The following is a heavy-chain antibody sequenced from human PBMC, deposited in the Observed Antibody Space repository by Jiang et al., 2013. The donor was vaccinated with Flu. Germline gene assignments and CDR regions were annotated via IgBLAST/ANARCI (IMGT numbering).Heavy chain of an antibody. CDR1: GLIFSRHG. Sequence: QLVESGGGVVQPGGSLRLSCATSGLIFSRHGMHWVRQAPGKGLEWVAFVRYDGSTEYYADSVKGRFTISRDNLKNTLYLQMNSLRADDSAVYFCAKTETFAMEVWGQGTAVTVSS. J-gene: IGHJ6*02. V-gene: IGHV3-30*02. CDR2: VRYDGSTE. CDR3: AKTETFAMEV. D-gene: IGHD3-16*01.